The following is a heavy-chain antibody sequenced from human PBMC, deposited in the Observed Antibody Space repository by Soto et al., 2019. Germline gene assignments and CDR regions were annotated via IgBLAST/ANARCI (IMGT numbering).Heavy chain of an antibody. Sequence: SETLSLTCTVSGGSISSYYWGWIRQPPGKGLEWIGYIYYSGSTYYNPSLKSRVTISVDTPKNQFSLKLSSVTAADTAVYYCAREGSSGWYEDYWGQGTLVTVSS. J-gene: IGHJ4*02. CDR1: GGSISSYY. D-gene: IGHD6-19*01. CDR2: IYYSGST. CDR3: AREGSSGWYEDY. V-gene: IGHV4-59*12.